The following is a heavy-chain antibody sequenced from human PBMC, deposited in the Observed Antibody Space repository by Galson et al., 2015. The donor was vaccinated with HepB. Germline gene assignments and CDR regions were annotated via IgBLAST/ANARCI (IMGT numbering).Heavy chain of an antibody. D-gene: IGHD3-9*01. CDR2: IKQDGSEK. J-gene: IGHJ4*02. V-gene: IGHV3-7*01. CDR1: GFSSSSSW. CDR3: ARDKEHDILTGYYKRAKPLDY. Sequence: SPRFSCAASGFSSSSSWMRWARQAPGRGLGWVANIKQDGSEKYYVDSVQGRFTISRDNAKNSLYLQMNSLGAEDTAVYYCARDKEHDILTGYYKRAKPLDYWGQGTLVTVSS.